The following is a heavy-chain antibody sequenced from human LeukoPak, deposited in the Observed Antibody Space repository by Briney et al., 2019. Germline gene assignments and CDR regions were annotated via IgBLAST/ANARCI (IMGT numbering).Heavy chain of an antibody. CDR2: IYTSGST. CDR3: ARDQSMVRGVPNWLDP. D-gene: IGHD3-10*01. V-gene: IGHV4-61*02. J-gene: IGHJ5*02. Sequence: PSETLSLTCTVSGGSISSGSYYWSWIRQPPGKGLEGIGRIYTSGSTNYNPSLKSRVTISVDTSKNQFSLKLSSVTAADTAVYYCARDQSMVRGVPNWLDPWGQGTLVTVSS. CDR1: GGSISSGSYY.